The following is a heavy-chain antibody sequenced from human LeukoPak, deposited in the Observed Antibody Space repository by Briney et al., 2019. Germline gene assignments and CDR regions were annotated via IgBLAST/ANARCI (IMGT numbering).Heavy chain of an antibody. CDR1: GGSFSGYY. V-gene: IGHV4-34*01. J-gene: IGHJ4*02. D-gene: IGHD2-2*01. Sequence: SETLSLTCAVSGGSFSGYYWSWIRQTPGKGLEWMGEINHSGSTYYNPSLKSRVTISVDTSKNQFSLKLSSVTAADTAVYYCAKQAYCSSTSCYRFDYWGQGTLVTVSS. CDR2: INHSGST. CDR3: AKQAYCSSTSCYRFDY.